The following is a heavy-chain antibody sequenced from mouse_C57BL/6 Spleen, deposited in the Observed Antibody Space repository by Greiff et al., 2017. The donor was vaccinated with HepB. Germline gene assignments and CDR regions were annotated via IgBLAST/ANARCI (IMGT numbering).Heavy chain of an antibody. V-gene: IGHV1-50*01. Sequence: QVQLKQPGAELVKPGASVKLSCKASGYTFTSYWMQWVKQRPGQGLEWIGEIDPSDSYTNYNQKFKGKATLTVDTSSSTAYMQLSSLTSEDSAVYYCARRGIYYYGSRYFDVWGTGTTVTVSS. J-gene: IGHJ1*03. D-gene: IGHD1-1*01. CDR3: ARRGIYYYGSRYFDV. CDR1: GYTFTSYW. CDR2: IDPSDSYT.